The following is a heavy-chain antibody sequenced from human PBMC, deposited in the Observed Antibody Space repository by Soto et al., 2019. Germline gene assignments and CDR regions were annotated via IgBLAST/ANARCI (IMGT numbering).Heavy chain of an antibody. CDR3: ARDFSWFEELIASDY. CDR1: GYTFTSYA. CDR2: INAGNGNT. Sequence: QVQLVQSGAEVKKPGASVKVSCKASGYTFTSYAMHWVRQAPGQRLEWMGWINAGNGNTKYSQKFQGRVTITRDTSASTAYMELSSLRSEDTAVYYCARDFSWFEELIASDYWGQGTLVTVSS. D-gene: IGHD3-10*01. J-gene: IGHJ4*02. V-gene: IGHV1-3*01.